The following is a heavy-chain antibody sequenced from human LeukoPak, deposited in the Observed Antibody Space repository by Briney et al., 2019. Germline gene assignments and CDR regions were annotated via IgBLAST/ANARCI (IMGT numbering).Heavy chain of an antibody. CDR1: RGTFSKYA. CDR3: ARDDDRAREIDY. J-gene: IGHJ4*02. V-gene: IGHV1-69*04. D-gene: IGHD3-22*01. Sequence: SVKVSCKASRGTFSKYAISWVRQAPGQGLEWMGRIIPILNITHYAQKFQGRVTIAADKSTSTAYMELSSLRSEDTAMYYCARDDDRAREIDYWGQGTLVAVSS. CDR2: IIPILNIT.